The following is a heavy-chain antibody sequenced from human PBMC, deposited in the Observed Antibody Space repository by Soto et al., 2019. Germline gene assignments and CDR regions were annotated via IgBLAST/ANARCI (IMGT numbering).Heavy chain of an antibody. CDR2: IYYSGST. Sequence: PSETLSLTCTVSGGSISSYYWSWIRQPPGKGLEWIGYIYYSGSTNYNPSLKSRVTISVDTSKNQFSLKLSSVTAADTAVYYCARTRIFGVAGFDYWRQGTLVTVSS. CDR3: ARTRIFGVAGFDY. J-gene: IGHJ4*02. CDR1: GGSISSYY. D-gene: IGHD3-3*01. V-gene: IGHV4-59*01.